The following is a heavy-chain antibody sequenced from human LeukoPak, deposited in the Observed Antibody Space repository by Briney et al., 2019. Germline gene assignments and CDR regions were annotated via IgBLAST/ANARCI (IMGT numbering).Heavy chain of an antibody. V-gene: IGHV1-8*01. J-gene: IGHJ4*02. CDR3: AREPYSGSYYKVVDY. CDR2: MNPNSGNT. CDR1: GYTFTSYD. Sequence: PVASVTVSCKASGYTFTSYDINWVRQAAGQGLEWMGWMNPNSGNTGYAQKFQGRVTMTRNTSISTAYMELSSLRSEDTAVYYCAREPYSGSYYKVVDYWGQGTLVTVSS. D-gene: IGHD3-10*01.